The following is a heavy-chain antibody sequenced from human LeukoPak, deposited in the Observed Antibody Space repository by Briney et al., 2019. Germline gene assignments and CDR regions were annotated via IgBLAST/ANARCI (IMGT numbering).Heavy chain of an antibody. CDR3: ARGGYYYGSGSPPHFDY. CDR2: INPNSGGT. D-gene: IGHD3-10*01. J-gene: IGHJ4*02. Sequence: ASVKVSCKASGYTFTGYYMHWVRQAPGQGLEWMGRINPNSGGTNYAQKFQGRVTMTRGTSINTAYMELRRLRSDDMAVYYCARGGYYYGSGSPPHFDYWGQGTLVTVSS. V-gene: IGHV1-2*06. CDR1: GYTFTGYY.